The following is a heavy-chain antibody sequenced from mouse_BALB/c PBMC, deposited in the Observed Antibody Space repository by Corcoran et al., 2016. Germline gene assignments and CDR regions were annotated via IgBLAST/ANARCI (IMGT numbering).Heavy chain of an antibody. CDR2: INPYNDGT. CDR1: GYTFTSYV. CDR3: ARGVGNLLAY. D-gene: IGHD2-1*01. J-gene: IGHJ3*01. V-gene: IGHV1S136*01. Sequence: EVQLQEFGPELVKSGASVKMSCKASGYTFTSYVMHWVKQKPGQGLEWIGYINPYNDGTKYNEKFNGKATLTSYKSSSTAYMELSSLTSEDSVVYYCARGVGNLLAYWGQGTLVTVSA.